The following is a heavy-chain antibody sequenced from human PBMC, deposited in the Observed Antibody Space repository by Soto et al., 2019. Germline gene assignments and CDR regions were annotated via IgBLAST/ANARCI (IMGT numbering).Heavy chain of an antibody. CDR3: ARELRGITIFGVGTIIGMDV. D-gene: IGHD3-3*01. V-gene: IGHV4-30-4*01. Sequence: KPSETLSLTCTVSGGSISSGDYYWSWIRQPPGKGLEWIGYIYYSGSTYYNPSLKSRVTISVDTSKNQFSLKLSSVTAADTAVYYCARELRGITIFGVGTIIGMDVWGQGTTVTV. CDR2: IYYSGST. CDR1: GGSISSGDYY. J-gene: IGHJ6*02.